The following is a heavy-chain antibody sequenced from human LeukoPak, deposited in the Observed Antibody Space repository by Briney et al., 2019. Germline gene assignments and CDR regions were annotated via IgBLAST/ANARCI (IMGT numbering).Heavy chain of an antibody. J-gene: IGHJ5*02. V-gene: IGHV4-34*01. D-gene: IGHD3-3*01. CDR1: GGSFSCYY. CDR3: ARERKVFGVVIKSGWFDP. Sequence: SETLFLTCAVYGGSFSCYYWSWIRQPPGKGLEWIGEINHSGSTNYNPSLKSRVTISVDTSKNQFSLKLSSVTAADTAVYYCARERKVFGVVIKSGWFDPWGQGTLVTVSS. CDR2: INHSGST.